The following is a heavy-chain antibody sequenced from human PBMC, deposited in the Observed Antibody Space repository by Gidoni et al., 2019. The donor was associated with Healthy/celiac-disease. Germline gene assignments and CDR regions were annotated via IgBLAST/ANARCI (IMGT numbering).Heavy chain of an antibody. CDR2: IHHSGST. CDR3: ARGRYFDL. V-gene: IGHV4-34*02. J-gene: IGHJ2*01. CDR1: GGPFSGYH. Sequence: QEQLQQWGAGRLKPSETLSLTCAVYGGPFSGYHWRWIRQPPGKGLEWIGEIHHSGSTNYNPSLKSRVTISIDTSKKRFSLKLNSVTAADTAVYYCARGRYFDLWGRGNLVTVSS.